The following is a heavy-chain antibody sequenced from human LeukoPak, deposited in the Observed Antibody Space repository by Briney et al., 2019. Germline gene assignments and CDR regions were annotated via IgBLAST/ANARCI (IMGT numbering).Heavy chain of an antibody. Sequence: SVKVSYKASGGTLNNFPFSWMRQAPGQGLEWMGGTIPILGTANYAEKFQGRLTITTDDSTGTVYMELSRLTSEDTAVYYCAREDSSPSAAWFDPWGQGTLVTVSS. CDR1: GGTLNNFP. J-gene: IGHJ5*02. CDR3: AREDSSPSAAWFDP. D-gene: IGHD3/OR15-3a*01. CDR2: TIPILGTA. V-gene: IGHV1-69*16.